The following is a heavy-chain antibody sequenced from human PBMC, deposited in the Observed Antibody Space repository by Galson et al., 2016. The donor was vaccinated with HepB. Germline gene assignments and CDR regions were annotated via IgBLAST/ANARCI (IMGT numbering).Heavy chain of an antibody. Sequence: VSGGSISGSRYSWGWIRQPPGKGLEWIGCLYYSGSTYYNSSLTSRVTISVDTSKNQFSLNLSAVTAADTAVYYCARYCSSTSCSRYGDILTGYDGPFWGQGTLVTVSS. V-gene: IGHV4-39*01. CDR3: ARYCSSTSCSRYGDILTGYDGPF. CDR1: GGSISGSRYS. J-gene: IGHJ4*02. D-gene: IGHD2-2*01. CDR2: LYYSGST.